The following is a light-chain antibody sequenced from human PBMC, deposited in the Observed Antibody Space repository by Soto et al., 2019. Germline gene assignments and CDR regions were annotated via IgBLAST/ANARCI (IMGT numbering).Light chain of an antibody. J-gene: IGKJ1*01. Sequence: DIQMTQSPSTLSASVGDRVTITCRASQSISSWLAWYQQKPGKAPKLLIYDASSLESGVPSRFSGSGSGTEFTLTISSLKPDDFATYYCQQYQSDSRTFGQGTKVEIK. CDR3: QQYQSDSRT. CDR2: DAS. V-gene: IGKV1-5*01. CDR1: QSISSW.